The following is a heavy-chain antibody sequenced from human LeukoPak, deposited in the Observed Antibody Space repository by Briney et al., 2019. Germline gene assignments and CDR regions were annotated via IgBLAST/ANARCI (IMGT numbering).Heavy chain of an antibody. J-gene: IGHJ4*02. CDR1: GFSFSNYS. V-gene: IGHV3-30*04. CDR2: ISTDGRDK. CDR3: ARDSAAAAVYYFDY. D-gene: IGHD1-26*01. Sequence: QPGRSLRLSCAASGFSFSNYSMHWVRQTPGEGLVWVAVISTDGRDKHYADSVEGRFTISRDNSKSTLYLQMNSPSAEDTAVSYCARDSAAAAVYYFDYWGQGTLVTVSS.